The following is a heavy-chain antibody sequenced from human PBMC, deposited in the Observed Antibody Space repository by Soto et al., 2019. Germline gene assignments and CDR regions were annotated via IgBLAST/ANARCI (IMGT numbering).Heavy chain of an antibody. CDR1: VCTFSSYT. CDR2: IIPILGIA. D-gene: IGHD3-22*01. Sequence: ASVKVSCKASVCTFSSYTISWVRQAPGQGLEWMGRIIPILGIANYAQKFQGRVTMTEDTSTDTAYMELSSLRSEDTAVYYCATLTYYYDSSGQGSDYWGQGTLVTVSS. V-gene: IGHV1-69*02. CDR3: ATLTYYYDSSGQGSDY. J-gene: IGHJ4*02.